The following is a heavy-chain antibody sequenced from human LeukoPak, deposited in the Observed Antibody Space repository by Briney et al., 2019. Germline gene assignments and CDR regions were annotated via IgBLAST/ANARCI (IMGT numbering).Heavy chain of an antibody. J-gene: IGHJ4*02. V-gene: IGHV4-34*01. D-gene: IGHD3-16*01. CDR3: ARDPWGSYYVDY. CDR1: GGSFSGYY. Sequence: SETLSLTCAVYGGSFSGYYWSWIRQPPGKGLEWIGEINHSGRTNYNPSLKRRVTISVDTSKNQFSLKLSSVTAADTAVYYCARDPWGSYYVDYWGQGTLVTVSS. CDR2: INHSGRT.